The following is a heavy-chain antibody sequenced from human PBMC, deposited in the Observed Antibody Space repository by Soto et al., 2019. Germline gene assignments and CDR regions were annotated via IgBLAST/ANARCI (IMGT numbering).Heavy chain of an antibody. CDR2: ISAYNGNT. J-gene: IGHJ4*02. CDR3: QLTFGRVFVHAEV. Sequence: QVQLVQSGAEVKKPGASVKVSCKASGYTFTSYGISWVRQAPGQGLEWMGWISAYNGNTNYAQNLQGRVTMTTDTATSTPYSGLRSVRSDDTAVFYCQLTFGRVFVHAEVWGQGSLVTVAS. V-gene: IGHV1-18*04. CDR1: GYTFTSYG. D-gene: IGHD3-16*02.